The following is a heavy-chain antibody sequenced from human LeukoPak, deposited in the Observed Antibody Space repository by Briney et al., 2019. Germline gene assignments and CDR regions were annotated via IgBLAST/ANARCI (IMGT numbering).Heavy chain of an antibody. D-gene: IGHD3-22*01. CDR3: ARGPYYYDSTLDY. V-gene: IGHV3-7*01. CDR2: IKQDGSEK. J-gene: IGHJ4*02. Sequence: GGSLRLSCAASGFTFSSYWMSWVRQAPGKGLEWVANIKQDGSEKYYVDSVKGRFTISRDNAKNSLYLQMNSLRAEDTAVYYCARGPYYYDSTLDYWGQGTLVTVSS. CDR1: GFTFSSYW.